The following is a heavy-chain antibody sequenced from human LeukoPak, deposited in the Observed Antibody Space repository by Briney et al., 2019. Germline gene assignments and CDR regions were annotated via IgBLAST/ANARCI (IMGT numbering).Heavy chain of an antibody. Sequence: GGSLRLSCAASGFIFSSYSMNWVRQAPGKGLEWVSYISSSSSTIYYADSVKGRFTISRDNAKNSLYLQMSSLRAEDTAVYYCARVLHKRNYDSSTYYGYWGQGTLVTVSS. J-gene: IGHJ4*02. CDR1: GFIFSSYS. CDR3: ARVLHKRNYDSSTYYGY. V-gene: IGHV3-48*01. CDR2: ISSSSSTI. D-gene: IGHD3-22*01.